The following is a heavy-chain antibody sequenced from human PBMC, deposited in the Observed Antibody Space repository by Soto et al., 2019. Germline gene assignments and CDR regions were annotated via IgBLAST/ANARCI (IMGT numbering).Heavy chain of an antibody. CDR2: IYYRGNT. J-gene: IGHJ4*02. CDR3: ARLEGLATISYYFDY. Sequence: PSETLSLTCSVSGDSINSDNYYWGWVRQPPGEGLEWIGSIYYRGNTYYNPSLKTRVTISLDKSKSQFSLKLNSVTAADSAVYFCARLEGLATISYYFDYWGQGTLVTVSS. D-gene: IGHD3-9*01. V-gene: IGHV4-39*01. CDR1: GDSINSDNYY.